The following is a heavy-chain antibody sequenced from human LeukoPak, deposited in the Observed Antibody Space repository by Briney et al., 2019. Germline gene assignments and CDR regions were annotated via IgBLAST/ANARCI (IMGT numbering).Heavy chain of an antibody. D-gene: IGHD6-6*01. J-gene: IGHJ4*02. CDR2: IYYSGST. CDR3: ARHTYSSSSDFDY. CDR1: GGSISSSSYY. Sequence: KPSETLSLTCTVSGGSISSSSYYWGWIRQPPGKGLEWIGSIYYSGSTYYNPSLKSRVTISVDTSKNQFSLKLSSVTAADTAVYYCARHTYSSSSDFDYWGQGTLVTVSS. V-gene: IGHV4-39*01.